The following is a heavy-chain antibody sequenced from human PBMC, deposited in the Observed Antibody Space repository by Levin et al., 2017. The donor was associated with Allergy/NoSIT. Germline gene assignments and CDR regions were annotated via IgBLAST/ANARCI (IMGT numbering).Heavy chain of an antibody. CDR1: GFTFSSYS. D-gene: IGHD2-2*01. CDR2: ISSSSTTI. J-gene: IGHJ4*02. Sequence: GESLKISCAASGFTFSSYSMNWVRQAPGKGLEWVSFISSSSTTIYYADSVKGRFTISRDNAKNSLYLQMNSLRDEDTAVYYCARDRCSSTSCYFDYWGQGTLVTVSS. CDR3: ARDRCSSTSCYFDY. V-gene: IGHV3-48*02.